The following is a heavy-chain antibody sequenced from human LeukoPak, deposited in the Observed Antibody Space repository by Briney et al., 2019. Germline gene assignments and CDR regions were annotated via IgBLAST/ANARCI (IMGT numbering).Heavy chain of an antibody. Sequence: SGTLSLTCAVSGGSISNSHWWSWARQPPGKGLEWIGQIHHSGSTNYNPSLKSRVIISVDKSKNQFSLNLSSVTAADTAVYYCARLDARSFDYWGQGTLVTVSS. J-gene: IGHJ4*02. V-gene: IGHV4-4*02. CDR3: ARLDARSFDY. CDR1: GGSISNSHW. D-gene: IGHD3/OR15-3a*01. CDR2: IHHSGST.